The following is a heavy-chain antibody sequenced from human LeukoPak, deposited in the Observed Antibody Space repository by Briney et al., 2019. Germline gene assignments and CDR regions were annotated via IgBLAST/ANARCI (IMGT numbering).Heavy chain of an antibody. V-gene: IGHV4-39*01. Sequence: SETLSLTCTVSGGSISSSSYYWGWIRQPPGKGLEWIGSIYYSGSTYYNPSLKSRVTISVDTSKNQFSLKLSSVTAADTAVYYCARKPAAENRYFDLWGRGTLVTVSS. J-gene: IGHJ2*01. CDR1: GGSISSSSYY. D-gene: IGHD6-13*01. CDR3: ARKPAAENRYFDL. CDR2: IYYSGST.